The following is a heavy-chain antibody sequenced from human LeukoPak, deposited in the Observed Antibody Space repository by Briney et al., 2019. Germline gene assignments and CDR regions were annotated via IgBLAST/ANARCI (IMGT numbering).Heavy chain of an antibody. Sequence: ASVKVSCKASGYTFTSYGISWVRQAPGQELECMGWLSGYNGNTKYAHNVQGRVTMTTDTSTGTAYMELRSLRSDDTAVYYCARAYSYGSDYYYGMDVWGQGTTVTVSS. J-gene: IGHJ6*02. V-gene: IGHV1-18*01. CDR2: LSGYNGNT. CDR3: ARAYSYGSDYYYGMDV. D-gene: IGHD5-18*01. CDR1: GYTFTSYG.